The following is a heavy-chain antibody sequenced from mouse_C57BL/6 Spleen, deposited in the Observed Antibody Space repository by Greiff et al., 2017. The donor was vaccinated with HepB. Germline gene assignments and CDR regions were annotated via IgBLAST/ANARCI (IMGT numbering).Heavy chain of an antibody. J-gene: IGHJ1*03. Sequence: QVQLQQPGAELVKPGASVKLSCKASGYTFTSYWMQWVKQRPGQGLEWIGEIDPSDGYTNYNQKFKGKATLTVDTSSSTAYMQLSSLTSEDSAVYYCARRGSSYWYFDDWGTGTTVTVSA. CDR2: IDPSDGYT. CDR1: GYTFTSYW. D-gene: IGHD1-1*01. CDR3: ARRGSSYWYFDD. V-gene: IGHV1-50*01.